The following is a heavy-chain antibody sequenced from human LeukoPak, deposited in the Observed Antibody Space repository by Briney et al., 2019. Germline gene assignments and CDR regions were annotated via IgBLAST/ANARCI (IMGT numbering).Heavy chain of an antibody. CDR1: GYTFTTYD. CDR3: AKGRRSSFFDY. Sequence: ASVKVSCEASGYTFTTYDINWVRQAPGQGLEWMGWISTYNGNTNYAQKLQGRVTMTIDTSTTTAYMELRSLRSDDTAVYYCAKGRRSSFFDYWGQGTLVTVSS. J-gene: IGHJ4*02. CDR2: ISTYNGNT. V-gene: IGHV1-18*01.